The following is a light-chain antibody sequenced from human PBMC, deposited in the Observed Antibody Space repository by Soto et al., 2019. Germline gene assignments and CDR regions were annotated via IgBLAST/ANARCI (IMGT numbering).Light chain of an antibody. CDR2: AAS. V-gene: IGKV1-39*01. Sequence: DIQMTQSPSSLSASVGDRVTITCRASQSISSYLNWYQQKPGKAPKLLIYAASSLLSGVPSRFSGSGSGTDFTLTISSLQPEDFATYYCQQSYSSPTRTFGQGTKVEIK. CDR1: QSISSY. CDR3: QQSYSSPTRT. J-gene: IGKJ1*01.